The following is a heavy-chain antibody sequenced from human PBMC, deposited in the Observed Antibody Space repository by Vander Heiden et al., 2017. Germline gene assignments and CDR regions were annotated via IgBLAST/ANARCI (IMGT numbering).Heavy chain of an antibody. D-gene: IGHD6-6*01. CDR1: GYTFTGYY. CDR3: ARDIQWSGAARPSGDYGMDV. J-gene: IGHJ6*02. CDR2: INPNSGGT. V-gene: IGHV1-2*06. Sequence: QVQLVQPGAEVKKPGASVKVSCKASGYTFTGYYMHWVRPAPGQGLEWMGRINPNSGGTNYAQKFQGRVTMTRDTSISTAYMELSRLRSDDTAVYYCARDIQWSGAARPSGDYGMDVWGQGTTVTVSS.